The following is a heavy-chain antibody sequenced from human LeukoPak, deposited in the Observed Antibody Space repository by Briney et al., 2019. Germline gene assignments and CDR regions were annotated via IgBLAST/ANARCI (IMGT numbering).Heavy chain of an antibody. CDR3: ARDPPYSSSWYGFDY. D-gene: IGHD6-13*01. V-gene: IGHV3-11*01. J-gene: IGHJ4*02. CDR2: ISSSGSTI. CDR1: GFTFSDYY. Sequence: GGSLRLSCAAYGFTFSDYYMSWIRQAPGKGLEWVSYISSSGSTIYYADSVKGRFTISRDNAKNSLYLQMNSPRAEDTAVYYCARDPPYSSSWYGFDYWGQGTLVTVSS.